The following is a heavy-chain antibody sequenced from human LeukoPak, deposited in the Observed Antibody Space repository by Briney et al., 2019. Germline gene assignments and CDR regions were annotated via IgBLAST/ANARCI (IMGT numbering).Heavy chain of an antibody. V-gene: IGHV1-8*03. D-gene: IGHD3-16*01. CDR3: ARARLGNGYNWFDP. CDR1: GYTFTDYY. J-gene: IGHJ5*02. Sequence: GASVKVSCKASGYTFTDYYINWVRQAPGQGLEWMGWMSPESGDTGYAHKFQGRVSITRNTSITTAYMELRSLRFEDTAIYYCARARLGNGYNWFDPWGQGTLVSVSS. CDR2: MSPESGDT.